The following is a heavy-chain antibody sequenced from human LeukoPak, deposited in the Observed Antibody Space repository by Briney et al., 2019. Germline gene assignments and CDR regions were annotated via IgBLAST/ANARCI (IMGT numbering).Heavy chain of an antibody. V-gene: IGHV1-2*02. J-gene: IGHJ4*02. Sequence: ASVKVSCKASGYTFTAYSMYWVRQAPGQGLEWMGWINPNSGGTSYAQRFQGRVTVTRDTSISTAYMELTRLTSDDTAVYYCARNNGAGSYFPYWGQGTLVTVSS. CDR2: INPNSGGT. CDR1: GYTFTAYS. CDR3: ARNNGAGSYFPY. D-gene: IGHD3-10*01.